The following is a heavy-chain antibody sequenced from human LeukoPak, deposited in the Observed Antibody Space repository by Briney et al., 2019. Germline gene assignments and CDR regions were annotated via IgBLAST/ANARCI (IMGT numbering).Heavy chain of an antibody. Sequence: GGSLRLSCAASGFTFSNYDMHWVRQATGKGLEWVSVIGTSGDTYYAGSVKGRFTISRENAKNSLYLQMNSLTAGDTAVYFCSRVGSSGWPNDFDSWGQGTLVTVSS. CDR2: IGTSGDT. D-gene: IGHD6-19*01. V-gene: IGHV3-13*04. CDR3: SRVGSSGWPNDFDS. CDR1: GFTFSNYD. J-gene: IGHJ4*02.